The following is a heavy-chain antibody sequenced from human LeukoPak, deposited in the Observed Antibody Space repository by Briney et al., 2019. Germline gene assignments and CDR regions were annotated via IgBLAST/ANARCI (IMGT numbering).Heavy chain of an antibody. CDR2: IAYDGSRA. Sequence: GRSLRLSCAGSGFTFGGYGMHWFRQTPGKGLEWVAVIAYDGSRAFYADSVKGRFTISRDNSKNTMSVQMDDLRAEDTAVYYCTRYNNDHFDYWGQGTLVTVPS. CDR3: TRYNNDHFDY. CDR1: GFTFGGYG. V-gene: IGHV3-33*01. D-gene: IGHD1-14*01. J-gene: IGHJ4*02.